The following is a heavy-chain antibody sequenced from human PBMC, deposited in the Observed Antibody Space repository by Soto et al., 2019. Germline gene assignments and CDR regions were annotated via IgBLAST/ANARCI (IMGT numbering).Heavy chain of an antibody. CDR3: ARNGYSYGYYYYYLDL. V-gene: IGHV1-46*03. D-gene: IGHD5-18*01. CDR1: GYTFTSYY. CDR2: INPSGGST. J-gene: IGHJ6*03. Sequence: ASVKVSCKASGYTFTSYYMHWVRQAPGQGLEWMGIINPSGGSTSYAQKFQGRVTMTRDTSTSTVYMELSSLRSEDTAVYYCARNGYSYGYYYYYLDLWGKGTTVTVSS.